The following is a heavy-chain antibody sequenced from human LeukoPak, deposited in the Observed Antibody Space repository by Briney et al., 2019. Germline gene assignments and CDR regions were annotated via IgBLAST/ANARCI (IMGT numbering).Heavy chain of an antibody. Sequence: KPSETLSLTCTVSGGSVSSGCYYWSWIRQPPGKGLEWIGYIYYSGSTNYNPSLKSRVTISVDTSKNQFSLKLSSVTAADTAVYYCARGSGYSPDYWGQGTLVTVSS. CDR1: GGSVSSGCYY. CDR2: IYYSGST. J-gene: IGHJ4*02. D-gene: IGHD6-13*01. V-gene: IGHV4-61*01. CDR3: ARGSGYSPDY.